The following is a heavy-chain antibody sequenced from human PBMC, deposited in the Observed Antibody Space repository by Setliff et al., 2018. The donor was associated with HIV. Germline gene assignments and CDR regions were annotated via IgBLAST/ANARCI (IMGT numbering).Heavy chain of an antibody. CDR3: AREICITIFWGPEAGSCYFDY. V-gene: IGHV1-18*01. J-gene: IGHJ4*02. D-gene: IGHD3-9*01. CDR2: ISAYNGNT. Sequence: ASVKVSCKASGYTFTSYGISWVRQAPGQGLEWMGWISAYNGNTNYSQKLQGRVTMTTDTSTSTAYMELRSLRSDDTAVYYCAREICITIFWGPEAGSCYFDYWGQGTLVTVSS. CDR1: GYTFTSYG.